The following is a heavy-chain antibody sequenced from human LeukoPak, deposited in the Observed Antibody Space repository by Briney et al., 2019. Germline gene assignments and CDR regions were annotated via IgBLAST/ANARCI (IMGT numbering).Heavy chain of an antibody. D-gene: IGHD3-10*02. CDR1: GFTLSSYA. V-gene: IGHV3-23*01. J-gene: IGHJ6*04. CDR2: ISVSGNT. CDR3: AELGITMIGGV. Sequence: GGSLRLSCAASGFTLSSYAMSWVRQGPGKGLEWVSAISVSGNTYHADSVKGRFTISRDSSKNTLYLQMNSLRAEDAAVYYCAELGITMIGGVWGKGTTVTISS.